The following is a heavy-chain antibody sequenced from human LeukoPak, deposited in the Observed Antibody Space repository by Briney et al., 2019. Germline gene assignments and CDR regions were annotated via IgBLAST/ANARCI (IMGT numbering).Heavy chain of an antibody. Sequence: GGSLRLSCAASGFTFSNAWMSWVRQAPGKGLVWVSRINSDGSSTSYADSVKGRFTISRDNAKNTLYLQMNSLRAEDTAVYYCARDPLYSGSYFNAFDIWGQGTMVTVSS. V-gene: IGHV3-74*01. J-gene: IGHJ3*02. D-gene: IGHD1-26*01. CDR2: INSDGSST. CDR3: ARDPLYSGSYFNAFDI. CDR1: GFTFSNAW.